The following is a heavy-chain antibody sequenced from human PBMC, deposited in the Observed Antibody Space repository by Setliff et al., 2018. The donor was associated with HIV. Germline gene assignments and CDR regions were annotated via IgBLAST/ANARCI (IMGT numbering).Heavy chain of an antibody. Sequence: PGESLKISCKGSGYSISTYWIGWVRQMPAKDLEWMGIIYPDDSDTRYNPSFQGQVTISADKSISTAYLQWHSLKASDTAIYYCARQKVVAGTAGLYYYYGVDVWGQGTTVTVSS. V-gene: IGHV5-51*01. CDR3: ARQKVVAGTAGLYYYYGVDV. CDR2: IYPDDSDT. D-gene: IGHD6-19*01. CDR1: GYSISTYW. J-gene: IGHJ6*02.